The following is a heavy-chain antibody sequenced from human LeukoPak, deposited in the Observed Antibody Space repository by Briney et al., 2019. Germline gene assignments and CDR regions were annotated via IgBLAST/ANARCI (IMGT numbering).Heavy chain of an antibody. Sequence: TTGGSLRLSCAASGFTFSSCGFSWVRQAPGKGLEWVSSIGPTGTDRYYADSVRGRFTISRDNAKNSMYLQMNSLRDEDTAVYYCATETIGRHYDYWGQGTLLTVSS. CDR3: ATETIGRHYDY. D-gene: IGHD1-14*01. J-gene: IGHJ4*02. CDR1: GFTFSSCG. V-gene: IGHV3-21*01. CDR2: IGPTGTDR.